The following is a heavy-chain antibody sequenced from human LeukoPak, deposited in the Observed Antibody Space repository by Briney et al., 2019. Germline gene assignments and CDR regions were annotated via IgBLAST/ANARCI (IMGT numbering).Heavy chain of an antibody. CDR3: ARDRPGLDYGGNSEPDY. Sequence: SETLSLTCTVSGGSISSYYWSWIRQPAGKGLEWIGRIYTSGSTNYNPSLKSRVTMSVDTSKNQFSLKLSSVTAADTAVYYCARDRPGLDYGGNSEPDYWGQGTLATVSS. J-gene: IGHJ4*02. D-gene: IGHD4-23*01. V-gene: IGHV4-4*07. CDR1: GGSISSYY. CDR2: IYTSGST.